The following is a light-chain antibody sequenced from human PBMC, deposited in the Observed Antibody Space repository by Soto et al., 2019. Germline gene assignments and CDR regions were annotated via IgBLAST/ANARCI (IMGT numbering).Light chain of an antibody. CDR1: RSFASSY. Sequence: DMVLTQSPGTLSLSPGERATLSCRASRSFASSYLGWYQQKPGQAPRLLLYAASKRATGIPERFSGSGSGTDFTLTINRLEPEDSAVYYCQQYGSSPPYTFGQGTKVEI. CDR2: AAS. V-gene: IGKV3-20*01. J-gene: IGKJ2*01. CDR3: QQYGSSPPYT.